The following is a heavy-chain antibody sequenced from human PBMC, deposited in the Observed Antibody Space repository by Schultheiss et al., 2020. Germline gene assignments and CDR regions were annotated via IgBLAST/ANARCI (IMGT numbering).Heavy chain of an antibody. Sequence: WGSLRLSCAASGFTFSSYWMHWVRQAPGKGLVWVSRINSDGSSTSYADSVKGRFTISRDNSKNTLYLQMNSLRAEDTAVYYCAKDLFTRPYYYGMDVWGQGTTVTVSS. CDR2: INSDGSST. D-gene: IGHD2-21*01. CDR1: GFTFSSYW. CDR3: AKDLFTRPYYYGMDV. V-gene: IGHV3-74*01. J-gene: IGHJ6*02.